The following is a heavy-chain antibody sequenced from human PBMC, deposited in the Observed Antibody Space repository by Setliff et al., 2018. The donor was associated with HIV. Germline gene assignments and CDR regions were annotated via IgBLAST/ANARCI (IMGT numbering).Heavy chain of an antibody. CDR3: ARGIAVAGPYFDY. Sequence: KPSETLSLTCTVSGGSISSGGYYCSWIRQHPGKGLEWIGYIYYSGNTYYIPSLTSRVTISVDTSKNHLSLRLNSVTAADTAVFYCARGIAVAGPYFDYWGQGTLVTVSS. J-gene: IGHJ4*02. CDR1: GGSISSGGYY. V-gene: IGHV4-31*03. D-gene: IGHD6-19*01. CDR2: IYYSGNT.